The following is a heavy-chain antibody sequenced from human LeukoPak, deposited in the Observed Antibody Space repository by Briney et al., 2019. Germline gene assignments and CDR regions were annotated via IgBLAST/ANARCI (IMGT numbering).Heavy chain of an antibody. D-gene: IGHD3-22*01. V-gene: IGHV4-30-4*08. J-gene: IGHJ4*02. CDR1: GGSISRGDYY. Sequence: SQTLSLTCTVSGGSISRGDYYWSWIRQPPGKGLEWIGYIYYSGSTYYNPSLKSRVTISVDTSKNQFSLKLSSVTAADTAVYYCARLYYYDRSGYRRFLDYWGQGTLVTVSS. CDR3: ARLYYYDRSGYRRFLDY. CDR2: IYYSGST.